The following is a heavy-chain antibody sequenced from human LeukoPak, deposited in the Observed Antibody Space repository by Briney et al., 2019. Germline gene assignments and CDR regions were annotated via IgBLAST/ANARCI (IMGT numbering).Heavy chain of an antibody. J-gene: IGHJ4*02. CDR2: ISYDGSNK. CDR1: EFTFSSYA. Sequence: PGGSLRLSCPASEFTFSSYAMHWVRQAPGKGLEWVAVISYDGSNKYYADSVKGRFTISRDNAKNTLYLQMNSLRADDTAVYYCARVDSYGPTFDYWGQGTLVTVSS. D-gene: IGHD5-18*01. V-gene: IGHV3-30-3*01. CDR3: ARVDSYGPTFDY.